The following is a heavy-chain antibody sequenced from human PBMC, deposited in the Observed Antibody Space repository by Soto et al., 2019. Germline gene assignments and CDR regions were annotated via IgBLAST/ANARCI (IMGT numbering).Heavy chain of an antibody. Sequence: EVQLAESGGGMVQPGGSLRLSCVASGFTFSSYDMHWVRQAPGKGLEYVSSISSNGGTTYYGNSVKGGFTISRDNSKNTLYLQMGSLRAEDMAVYYCVRRVSGTYDYWGQGTLVTVSS. CDR2: ISSNGGTT. CDR1: GFTFSSYD. D-gene: IGHD3-10*01. CDR3: VRRVSGTYDY. J-gene: IGHJ4*02. V-gene: IGHV3-64*01.